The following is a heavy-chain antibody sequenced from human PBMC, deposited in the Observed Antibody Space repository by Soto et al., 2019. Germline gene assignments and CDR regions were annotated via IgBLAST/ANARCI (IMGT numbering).Heavy chain of an antibody. CDR3: VRDRDLDRDMVHADL. Sequence: PGGSLRLSCEASGFTISGCSMNWVRQAPGKGLEWLAYITIRTGNIVYADSVRGRFTISADNAENSVFLQMNSLRDEDTAVYFCVRDRDLDRDMVHADLGGQGTLVTVSS. V-gene: IGHV3-48*02. D-gene: IGHD5-18*01. CDR2: ITIRTGNI. CDR1: GFTISGCS. J-gene: IGHJ4*01.